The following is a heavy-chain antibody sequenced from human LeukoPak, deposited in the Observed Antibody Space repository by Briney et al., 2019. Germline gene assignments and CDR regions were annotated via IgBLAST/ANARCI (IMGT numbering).Heavy chain of an antibody. Sequence: ASVKVSCEASGGTFSSYAISWVRQAPGQGLEWMGGIIPIFGTANYAQKFQGRVTITVDESTSTAYMELSSLRSEDTAVYYCARISGYSYGFDYWGQGTLVTVSS. D-gene: IGHD5-18*01. J-gene: IGHJ4*02. CDR1: GGTFSSYA. V-gene: IGHV1-69*01. CDR2: IIPIFGTA. CDR3: ARISGYSYGFDY.